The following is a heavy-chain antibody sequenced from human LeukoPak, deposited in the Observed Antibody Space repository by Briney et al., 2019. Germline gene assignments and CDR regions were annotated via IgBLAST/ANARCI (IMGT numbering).Heavy chain of an antibody. CDR3: ASAPRGWSYWYFDL. J-gene: IGHJ2*01. V-gene: IGHV1-2*02. CDR1: GYTFTGYY. CDR2: INPNSGGT. Sequence: ASVKVSCKASGYTFTGYYMHWVRQAPGQGLERMGWINPNSGGTNYAQKFQGRVTMTRDTSISTAYMELSRLRSDDTAVYYCASAPRGWSYWYFDLWGRGTLVTVSS. D-gene: IGHD6-19*01.